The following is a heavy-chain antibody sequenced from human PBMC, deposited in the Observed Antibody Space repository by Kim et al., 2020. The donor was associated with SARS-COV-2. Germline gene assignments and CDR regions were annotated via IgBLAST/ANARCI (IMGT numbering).Heavy chain of an antibody. V-gene: IGHV4-59*08. CDR3: ASTYSGSYPTGGFDL. CDR1: GGSISSYY. J-gene: IGHJ2*01. D-gene: IGHD1-26*01. CDR2: IYYSGST. Sequence: SETLSLTCTVSGGSISSYYWSWIRQPPGKGLEWIGYIYYSGSTNYNPSLKSRVTISVDTSKNQFSLKLSSVTAADTAVYYCASTYSGSYPTGGFDLWGRGTLVTVSS.